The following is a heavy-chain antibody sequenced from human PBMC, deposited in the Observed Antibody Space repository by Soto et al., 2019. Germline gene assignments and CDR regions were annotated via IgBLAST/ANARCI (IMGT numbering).Heavy chain of an antibody. CDR1: GGSIRGYY. CDR3: ARRIEVAAADGVGYYYYLDV. V-gene: IGHV4-59*08. D-gene: IGHD3-22*01. Sequence: SETLSLTCTVSGGSIRGYYWSWIRQPPGKGLEWIGYLYYSGTTSYNPSLKSRLTISIDTSKNQFSLKLTSVTAADTAVYYCARRIEVAAADGVGYYYYLDVWGKGTSVTVSS. CDR2: LYYSGTT. J-gene: IGHJ6*03.